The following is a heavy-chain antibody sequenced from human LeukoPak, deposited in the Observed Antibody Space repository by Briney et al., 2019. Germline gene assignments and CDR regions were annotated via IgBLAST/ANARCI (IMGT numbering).Heavy chain of an antibody. V-gene: IGHV3-21*01. CDR3: ARVLGYYYDSRGHDY. D-gene: IGHD3-22*01. CDR1: GFVFSSYN. J-gene: IGHJ4*02. Sequence: GGSLRPSCAVSGFVFSSYNTNWVRQAPGKGLEWVSSISTSSSYIYYADSVKGRFTISRDNAKNSLYLQLNSLRGEDTAVDYCARVLGYYYDSRGHDYWGQGTLVTVSS. CDR2: ISTSSSYI.